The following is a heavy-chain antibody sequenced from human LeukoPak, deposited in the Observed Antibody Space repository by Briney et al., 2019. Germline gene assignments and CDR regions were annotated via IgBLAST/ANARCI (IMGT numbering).Heavy chain of an antibody. V-gene: IGHV3-15*01. J-gene: IGHJ4*02. CDR1: GFTFSNAW. CDR2: IKSKTDGGTT. CDR3: TTDGPTVYSSSSWDNTDIDY. Sequence: PGGSLRLSCAASGFTFSNAWMSWVRQAPGKGLEWVGRIKSKTDGGTTDYAAPVKGRFTISRDDSKNTLYLQMNSLKTEDTAVYYCTTDGPTVYSSSSWDNTDIDYWGQGTLVTVSS. D-gene: IGHD6-6*01.